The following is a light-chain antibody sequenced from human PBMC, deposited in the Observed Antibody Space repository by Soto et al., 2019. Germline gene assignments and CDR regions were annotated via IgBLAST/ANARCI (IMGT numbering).Light chain of an antibody. Sequence: DIQLTQSPSFLSASVGDKVTITCRASQAISSSLAWYQQNPGKAPKLLIYAASTLQSGVPSRFSGSGSGTAFTLTISSLQPEDFATYYCQQLNSYPLTFGGGAKVEI. CDR3: QQLNSYPLT. CDR2: AAS. CDR1: QAISSS. J-gene: IGKJ4*01. V-gene: IGKV1-9*01.